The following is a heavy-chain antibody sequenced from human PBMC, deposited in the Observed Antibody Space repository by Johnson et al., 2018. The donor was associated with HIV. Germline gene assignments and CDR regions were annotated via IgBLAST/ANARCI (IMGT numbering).Heavy chain of an antibody. D-gene: IGHD6-13*01. CDR2: IKEDGSED. Sequence: VQLVESGGGVVQPGGSLRLYCAGSGFSSSDYWMSWVRQAPGKGLEWLANIKEDGSEDYYVDSLKGRFTISRDNAQKSLYLQMDSLRVEDSAVYYCARDGVYSSPHDAFDIWGQGTMVTVSS. J-gene: IGHJ3*02. V-gene: IGHV3-7*05. CDR1: GFSSSDYW. CDR3: ARDGVYSSPHDAFDI.